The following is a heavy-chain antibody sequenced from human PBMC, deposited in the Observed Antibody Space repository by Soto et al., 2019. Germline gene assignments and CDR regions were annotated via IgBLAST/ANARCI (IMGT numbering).Heavy chain of an antibody. J-gene: IGHJ6*03. CDR1: GGSISSSSYY. D-gene: IGHD3-3*01. V-gene: IGHV4-39*01. CDR3: ARHGYDFWSGYYPNPYYYYYYMDV. CDR2: IYYSGSA. Sequence: SETLSLTCTVSGGSISSSSYYWGWIRQPPGKGLEWIGSIYYSGSAYYNPSLKSRVTISVDTSKNQFSLKLSSVTAADTAVYYCARHGYDFWSGYYPNPYYYYYYMDVWGKGTTVTVS.